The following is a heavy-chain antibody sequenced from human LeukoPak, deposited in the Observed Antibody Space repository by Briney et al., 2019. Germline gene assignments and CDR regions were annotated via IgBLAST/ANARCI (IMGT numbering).Heavy chain of an antibody. D-gene: IGHD3-16*01. V-gene: IGHV1-2*02. CDR3: ARLVHSGVGEDDY. CDR1: GYTFSGYY. CDR2: INPNSGGT. J-gene: IGHJ4*02. Sequence: ASVKVSCKASGYTFSGYYMHWVRQAPGQGLEWVGWINPNSGGTNYAQKFQGRVTVTRDTSISTAYMELSRLKSDDTAVYYCARLVHSGVGEDDYWGQGTLVTVSS.